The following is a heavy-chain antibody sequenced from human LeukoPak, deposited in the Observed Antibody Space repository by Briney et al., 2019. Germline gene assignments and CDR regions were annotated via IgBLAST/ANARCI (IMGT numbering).Heavy chain of an antibody. CDR2: IIPIFGIA. CDR3: ARDYPGCSSGLGHFDY. CDR1: GGTFSSYA. V-gene: IGHV1-69*04. D-gene: IGHD6-19*01. Sequence: ASVKVSCKASGGTFSSYAVSWVRQAPGQGLEWMGRIIPIFGIANYAQKFQGRVTITADKSTSTAYMELSSLRSEDTAVYYCARDYPGCSSGLGHFDYWGQGTLVTVSS. J-gene: IGHJ4*02.